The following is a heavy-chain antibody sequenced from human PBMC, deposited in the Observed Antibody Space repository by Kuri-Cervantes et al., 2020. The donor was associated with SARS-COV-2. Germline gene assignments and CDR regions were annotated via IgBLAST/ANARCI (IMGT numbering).Heavy chain of an antibody. J-gene: IGHJ4*02. CDR1: GGTFTTYG. D-gene: IGHD2-21*01. Sequence: SVKVSCKASGGTFTTYGFTWVRQAPGQGLEWMGGIIPFFGTPNYAQKFQGRVTITTDESTSTAYMELSSLRSEDTAVYYCARVGGDEPTFDYWGQGTLVTVSS. CDR3: ARVGGDEPTFDY. V-gene: IGHV1-69*05. CDR2: IIPFFGTP.